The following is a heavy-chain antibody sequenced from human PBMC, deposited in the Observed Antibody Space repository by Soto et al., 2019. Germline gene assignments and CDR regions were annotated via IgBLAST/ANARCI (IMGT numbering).Heavy chain of an antibody. V-gene: IGHV3-48*02. CDR1: GFTFSSYS. CDR3: ASFGGSWYSDAFDI. J-gene: IGHJ3*02. CDR2: ISSSSSTI. Sequence: GGSLRLSCAASGFTFSSYSMNWVRQAPGKGLEWVSYISSSSSTIYYADSVKGRFTISRDNAKNSLNLQMNSLRDEDTAVYYCASFGGSWYSDAFDIWGQGTMVTVSS. D-gene: IGHD6-13*01.